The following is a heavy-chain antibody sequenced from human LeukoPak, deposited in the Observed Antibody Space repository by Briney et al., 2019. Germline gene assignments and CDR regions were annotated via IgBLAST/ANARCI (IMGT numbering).Heavy chain of an antibody. J-gene: IGHJ4*02. V-gene: IGHV3-21*01. Sequence: GGSLRLSCAASGFTISRYSMNSVRLAPGKGLEWVSSISTSSSYIYYADSVKGRFTISRDNAKNSLYLQMNSLRAEHTAVYYCARDRVAGPPYDYWGQGTLVTVSS. D-gene: IGHD3-10*01. CDR2: ISTSSSYI. CDR1: GFTISRYS. CDR3: ARDRVAGPPYDY.